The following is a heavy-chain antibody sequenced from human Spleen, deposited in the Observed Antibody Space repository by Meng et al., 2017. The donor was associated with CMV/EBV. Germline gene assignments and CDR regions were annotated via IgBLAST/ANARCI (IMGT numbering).Heavy chain of an antibody. CDR1: GYTFTAHY. CDR2: IHPHRGDT. V-gene: IGHV1-2*02. CDR3: ARDLRPGTTIFGVRSVHYGMDV. Sequence: ASVKVSCKASGYTFTAHYFHWVRQAPGQGLEWMGWIHPHRGDTNYAQQFQGRVTLTRDTSISTAYMEVSRLRSDDTAVYYCARDLRPGTTIFGVRSVHYGMDVWGQGTTVTVSS. J-gene: IGHJ6*02. D-gene: IGHD3-3*01.